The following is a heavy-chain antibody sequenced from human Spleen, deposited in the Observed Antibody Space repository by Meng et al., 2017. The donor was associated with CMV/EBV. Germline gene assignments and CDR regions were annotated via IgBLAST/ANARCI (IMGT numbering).Heavy chain of an antibody. J-gene: IGHJ6*03. D-gene: IGHD5-24*01. Sequence: ASVKVSCKSSGYVLLSYGVSWVRQAPGQGLEWLGWISGYSGKTNYAQRFQGRVTMTTDTSTSTAYMELRSLRSADTAVYYCARERGGDGYNYNYYAYYNLDVWGQGTTVTVSS. CDR2: ISGYSGKT. CDR1: GYVLLSYG. V-gene: IGHV1-18*01. CDR3: ARERGGDGYNYNYYAYYNLDV.